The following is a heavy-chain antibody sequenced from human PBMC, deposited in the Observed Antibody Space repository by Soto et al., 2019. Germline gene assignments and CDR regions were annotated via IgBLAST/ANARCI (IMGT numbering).Heavy chain of an antibody. V-gene: IGHV4-4*07. CDR3: ARELNYDFWSGYSLVYYYGMDV. D-gene: IGHD3-3*01. J-gene: IGHJ6*02. CDR2: IYTSGST. Sequence: PAETLSLTCTVPGGSIRSYYSSWVRQAPGKGLEGIGRIYTSGSTNYNPSLKSRVNMSVDTSKNQFSLKLSSVTAADTAVYYCARELNYDFWSGYSLVYYYGMDVWGQGTTVTVSS. CDR1: GGSIRSYY.